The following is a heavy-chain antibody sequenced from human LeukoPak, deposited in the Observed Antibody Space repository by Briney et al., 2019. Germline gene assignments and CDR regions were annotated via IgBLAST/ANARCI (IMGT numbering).Heavy chain of an antibody. J-gene: IGHJ4*02. CDR1: GFTFSTFE. CDR2: ISSSGTTV. D-gene: IGHD3-10*01. V-gene: IGHV3-48*03. Sequence: PGGSPGLSCAASGFTFSTFELNWVRQAPGKGLEWVSYISSSGTTVFYADSVKGRFTISRGNAKSALYLQMNSLRAEDTAVYYCAGGFGSYSPDYWGQGTLVTVSS. CDR3: AGGFGSYSPDY.